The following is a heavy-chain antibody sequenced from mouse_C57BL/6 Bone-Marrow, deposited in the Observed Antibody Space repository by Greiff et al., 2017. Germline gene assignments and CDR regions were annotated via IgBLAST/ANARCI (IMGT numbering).Heavy chain of an antibody. CDR2: IFPGSGST. J-gene: IGHJ2*01. Sequence: VQLQESGPELVKPGASVKISCKASGYTFTDYYINWVKQRPGQGLEWIGWIFPGSGSTYYNEKFKGKATLTVDKSSSTAYMLLSSLTSEDSAVYFCAVYYYGSSGYFDYWGQGTTLTVSS. CDR1: GYTFTDYY. CDR3: AVYYYGSSGYFDY. D-gene: IGHD1-1*01. V-gene: IGHV1-75*01.